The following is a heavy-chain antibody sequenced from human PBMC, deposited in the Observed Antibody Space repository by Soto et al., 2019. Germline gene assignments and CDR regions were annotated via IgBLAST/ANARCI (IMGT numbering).Heavy chain of an antibody. CDR3: ARGPRSSPYFDY. Sequence: GESLKISCQCSGYTFSNFWIGWVRQLPGKGLEWMGIIYPGDHETRYSPSFHGKVTISADKSINTAYLQWNSLEASDTAFYFCARGPRSSPYFDYWGQGALVTVSS. D-gene: IGHD6-13*01. CDR2: IYPGDHET. V-gene: IGHV5-51*01. J-gene: IGHJ4*02. CDR1: GYTFSNFW.